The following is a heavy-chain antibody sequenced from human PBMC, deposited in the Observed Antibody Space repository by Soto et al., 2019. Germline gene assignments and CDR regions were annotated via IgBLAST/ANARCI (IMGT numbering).Heavy chain of an antibody. V-gene: IGHV3-30-3*01. J-gene: IGHJ6*02. CDR2: ISYDGSNK. CDR1: GFTFSSYA. CDR3: GKDIKPGGMDV. Sequence: PGGSLRLSCAASGFTFSSYAMHWVRQAPGKGLEWVAVISYDGSNKYYADSVKGRFTISRDNSKNTLYLQMNSLRVEDTALYYCGKDIKPGGMDVWGQGTTVTVSS. D-gene: IGHD1-1*01.